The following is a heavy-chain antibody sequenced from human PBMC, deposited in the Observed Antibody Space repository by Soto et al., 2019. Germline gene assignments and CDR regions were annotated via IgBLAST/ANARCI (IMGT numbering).Heavy chain of an antibody. J-gene: IGHJ4*02. D-gene: IGHD6-13*01. CDR3: ARDGGWGIAAAGTNYFDY. Sequence: QVQLVESGGGVVQPGRSLRLSCAASGFTFSSYAMHWVRQAPGKGLEWVAVISYDGSNKYYADSVKGRFTISRDNSKNTLYLQMNSLRAEDTAVYYCARDGGWGIAAAGTNYFDYWGQGTLVTVSS. V-gene: IGHV3-30-3*01. CDR1: GFTFSSYA. CDR2: ISYDGSNK.